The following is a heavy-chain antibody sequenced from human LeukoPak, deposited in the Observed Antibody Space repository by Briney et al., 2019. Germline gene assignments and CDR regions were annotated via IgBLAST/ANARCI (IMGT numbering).Heavy chain of an antibody. Sequence: SETLSLTCTVSGGSISSYYRSWIRQPPGKGLEWIGYIYYSGSTNYNPSLKSRVTISVDTSKNQFSLKLSSVTAADTAVYYCAREREGLYYFDYWGQGTLVTVSS. CDR3: AREREGLYYFDY. J-gene: IGHJ4*02. V-gene: IGHV4-59*01. CDR1: GGSISSYY. CDR2: IYYSGST. D-gene: IGHD1-26*01.